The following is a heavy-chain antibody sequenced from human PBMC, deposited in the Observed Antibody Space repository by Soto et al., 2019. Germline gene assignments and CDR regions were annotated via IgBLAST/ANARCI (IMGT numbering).Heavy chain of an antibody. CDR3: ARIPSYYYGSGWFDP. V-gene: IGHV2-26*01. Sequence: QVTLKESGPVLVKPTETLTLTCTVSGFSLSNARMGVSWTRQPPGKALEWLAHIFSNDEKSYSTSLKSRLTISKDTSKSQVVLTMTNMDPVDTATYYCARIPSYYYGSGWFDPWGQGTLVTVSS. D-gene: IGHD3-10*01. CDR1: GFSLSNARMG. CDR2: IFSNDEK. J-gene: IGHJ5*02.